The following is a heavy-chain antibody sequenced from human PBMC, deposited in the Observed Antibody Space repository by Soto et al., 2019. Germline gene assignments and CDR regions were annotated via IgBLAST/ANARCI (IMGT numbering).Heavy chain of an antibody. V-gene: IGHV3-23*01. CDR2: VSASGRSR. CDR3: AKDGNWLDVYYDV. D-gene: IGHD3-16*01. J-gene: IGHJ4*02. CDR1: GIEFSNYA. Sequence: EVQLLESGGGLVQPGGSLRLSCVGSGIEFSNYAMSWVRQAPVKGLEWVSIVSASGRSRYHADSVKGRFTISRDNSKNTLYLHMTNLRAEDTAVYYCAKDGNWLDVYYDVWGQGTPVTVSS.